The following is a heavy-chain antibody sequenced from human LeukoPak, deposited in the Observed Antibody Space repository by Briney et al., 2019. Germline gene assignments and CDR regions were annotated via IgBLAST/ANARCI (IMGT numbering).Heavy chain of an antibody. CDR3: ARGGNSFDY. CDR1: GGSISSYY. Sequence: SETLSLTCTVSGGSISSYYWTWVRQPPGKGLEWMGYIYYTGSNNYNPSLKRRVNISVDKSKNQISPRRNSVSAADTAGEYCARGGNSFDYWGQGTLVTVSS. J-gene: IGHJ4*02. V-gene: IGHV4-59*01. CDR2: IYYTGSN.